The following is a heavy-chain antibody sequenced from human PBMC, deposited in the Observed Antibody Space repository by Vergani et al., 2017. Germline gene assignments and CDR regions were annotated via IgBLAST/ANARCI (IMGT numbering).Heavy chain of an antibody. Sequence: EVQLLESGGGLVQPGGSLRLSCAASGFTFSSYAMSWVRQAPGKGLEWVSAISGSGGSTYYADSVKGRFTISRDNSENTLYLQMNSLRAEDTAVYYCAKGVTMVRGALDYWGQGTLVTVSS. D-gene: IGHD3-10*01. CDR3: AKGVTMVRGALDY. J-gene: IGHJ4*02. CDR1: GFTFSSYA. CDR2: ISGSGGST. V-gene: IGHV3-23*01.